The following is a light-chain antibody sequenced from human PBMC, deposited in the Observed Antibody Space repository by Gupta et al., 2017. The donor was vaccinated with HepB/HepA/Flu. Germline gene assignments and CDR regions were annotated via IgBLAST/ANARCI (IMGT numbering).Light chain of an antibody. CDR2: GAF. Sequence: IQMTQSPTSLSASVGDRVTISCRAGQSINNYLSWYQQRPGQAPKLLIYGAFSLQSGVPSRFSGSGSGTDFTLTISSLQPEDFATYYCQQADSTPPTFGGGTKVDI. V-gene: IGKV1-39*01. J-gene: IGKJ4*01. CDR3: QQADSTPPT. CDR1: QSINNY.